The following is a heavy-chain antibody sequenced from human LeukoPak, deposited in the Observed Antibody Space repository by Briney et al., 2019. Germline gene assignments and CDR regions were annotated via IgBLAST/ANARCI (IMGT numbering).Heavy chain of an antibody. Sequence: PGGSLRLSCAASGFTFSSYWMSWVRQAPGKGLEWVGNIKQDGSEKYYVDSVKGRFTISRDNAKNSLYLQMNSLRAEDTAVYYCARYSSSWSPNYYYGMDVWGQGTTVTVSS. V-gene: IGHV3-7*01. J-gene: IGHJ6*02. CDR3: ARYSSSWSPNYYYGMDV. D-gene: IGHD6-13*01. CDR2: IKQDGSEK. CDR1: GFTFSSYW.